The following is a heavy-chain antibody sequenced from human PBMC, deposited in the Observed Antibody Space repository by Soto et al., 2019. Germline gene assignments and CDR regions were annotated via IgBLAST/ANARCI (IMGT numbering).Heavy chain of an antibody. CDR3: ARLGRWLQALDS. CDR2: IYYTGST. V-gene: IGHV4-61*05. CDR1: GDSITSSSHY. J-gene: IGHJ4*02. D-gene: IGHD5-12*01. Sequence: SETLSLTCTVSGDSITSSSHYWGWIRQPPGKGLEWVGYIYYTGSTTYNPSLKSRLTLSVDTSKNQFSLKLRSVSAADTAVYYCARLGRWLQALDSWGQGTLVTVPQ.